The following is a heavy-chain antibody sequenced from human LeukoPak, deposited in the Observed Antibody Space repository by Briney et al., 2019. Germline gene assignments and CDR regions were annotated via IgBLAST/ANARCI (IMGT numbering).Heavy chain of an antibody. Sequence: GGSLRLSCAVSGFTFSDYWMSWVRQAPGKGLEWVSVIYSGGSTYYADSVKGRFTISRDNSKNTLYLQMNSLRAEDTAVYYCARGRATIDYWGQGTLVTVSS. CDR2: IYSGGST. V-gene: IGHV3-66*01. D-gene: IGHD5-24*01. J-gene: IGHJ4*02. CDR3: ARGRATIDY. CDR1: GFTFSDYW.